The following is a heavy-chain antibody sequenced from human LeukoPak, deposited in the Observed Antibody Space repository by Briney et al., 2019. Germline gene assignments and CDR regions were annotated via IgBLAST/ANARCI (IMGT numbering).Heavy chain of an antibody. D-gene: IGHD6-13*01. J-gene: IGHJ5*02. CDR1: GFTFSGYG. CDR2: IWYDGNNK. V-gene: IGHV3-30*02. Sequence: PGGSLRLSCAASGFTFSGYGMHWVRQAPGKGLGWVAVIWYDGNNKYYADSVKGRFTISRDNSKNTLYLQMNSLRAEDTAVYYCAHLGYSSSLDWFDPWGQGTLVTVSS. CDR3: AHLGYSSSLDWFDP.